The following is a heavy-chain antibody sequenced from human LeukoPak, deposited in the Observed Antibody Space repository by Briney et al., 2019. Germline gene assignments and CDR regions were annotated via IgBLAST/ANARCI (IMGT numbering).Heavy chain of an antibody. J-gene: IGHJ6*03. CDR3: ARVPRSYYYYYYMDV. CDR2: ITNSGTTI. CDR1: GFTFTDYY. Sequence: GSLRLSCAASGFTFTDYYMSWIRQAPGKGLEWVSYITNSGTTIYYADSVKGRFTISRDNAKNSLYLQMNSLRAEDTAVYYCARVPRSYYYYYYMDVWGKGTTVTVSS. V-gene: IGHV3-11*01.